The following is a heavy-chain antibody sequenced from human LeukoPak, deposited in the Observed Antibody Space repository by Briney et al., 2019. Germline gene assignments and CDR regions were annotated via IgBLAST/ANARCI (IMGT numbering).Heavy chain of an antibody. V-gene: IGHV1-69-2*01. CDR3: ATEIAVTDMTRYFDY. CDR1: GYPFSDYY. Sequence: ASVTISCKASGYPFSDYYMHWLQQAPGKGLEWMGRVDPEDEETMIAEKFQGRVTMTADTSTDTAYMELSSLRSEDTAIYYCATEIAVTDMTRYFDYWGQGTLVSVSS. CDR2: VDPEDEET. D-gene: IGHD6-19*01. J-gene: IGHJ4*02.